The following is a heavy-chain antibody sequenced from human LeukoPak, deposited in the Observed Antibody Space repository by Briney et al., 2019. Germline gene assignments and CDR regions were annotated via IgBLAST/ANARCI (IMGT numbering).Heavy chain of an antibody. CDR1: GFTFGDYA. D-gene: IGHD2-2*02. CDR2: IRSRAYGGTT. Sequence: PGGSLRLSCTASGFTFGDYAMSWVRQAPGMGLEWVGFIRSRAYGGTTEYAASVKGRFTISRDDSKSIAYLQMNSLKTEDTAVYYCTRAGCSSTSCYIIFGFYFDYWGQGTLVTVSS. V-gene: IGHV3-49*04. J-gene: IGHJ4*02. CDR3: TRAGCSSTSCYIIFGFYFDY.